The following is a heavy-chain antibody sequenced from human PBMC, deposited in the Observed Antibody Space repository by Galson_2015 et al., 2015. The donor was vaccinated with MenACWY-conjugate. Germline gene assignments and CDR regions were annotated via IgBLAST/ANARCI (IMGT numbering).Heavy chain of an antibody. CDR2: INAGNGNT. J-gene: IGHJ3*02. CDR1: GYTFTSYA. D-gene: IGHD3-16*02. V-gene: IGHV1-3*01. CDR3: AREGAFGGVIVMVGAFDI. Sequence: SVKVSCKASGYTFTSYAMHWVRQAPGQRLEWMGWINAGNGNTKYSQKFQGRVTITRDTSASTAYMELSSLRSEDTAVYYCAREGAFGGVIVMVGAFDIWGQGTMVTVSS.